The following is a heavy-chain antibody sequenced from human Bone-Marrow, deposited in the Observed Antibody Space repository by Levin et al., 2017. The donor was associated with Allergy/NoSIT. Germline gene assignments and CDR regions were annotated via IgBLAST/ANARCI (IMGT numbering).Heavy chain of an antibody. Sequence: GGSLRLSCAASGFTFNSYAMTWVRQAPGKGLEWVASIYNSGGRTHYADSVKGRFTISRDNPKNTLFLQMNSLRAEDTAVDYCARSLDLGGYSADARLFFDIWGQGTMVTVSS. V-gene: IGHV3-23*01. CDR3: ARSLDLGGYSADARLFFDI. CDR2: IYNSGGRT. CDR1: GFTFNSYA. D-gene: IGHD5-12*01. J-gene: IGHJ3*02.